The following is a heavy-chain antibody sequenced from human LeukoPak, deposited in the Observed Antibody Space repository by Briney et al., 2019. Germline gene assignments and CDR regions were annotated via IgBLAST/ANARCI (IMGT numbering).Heavy chain of an antibody. CDR3: ARDRYYDFWSGYSPKVPFSDYYMDV. Sequence: GASVKVSCKASGGTFSSYAISWVRQAPGQGLEWMGGIIPILGTANYAQKFQGRVTITADESTSTAYMELSSLRSEDTVVYYCARDRYYDFWSGYSPKVPFSDYYMDVWGKGTTVTVSS. CDR1: GGTFSSYA. J-gene: IGHJ6*03. V-gene: IGHV1-69*13. D-gene: IGHD3-3*01. CDR2: IIPILGTA.